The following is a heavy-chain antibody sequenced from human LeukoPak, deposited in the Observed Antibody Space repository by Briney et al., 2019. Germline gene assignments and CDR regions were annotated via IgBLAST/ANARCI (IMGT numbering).Heavy chain of an antibody. Sequence: PGGSLRLSCAASGFTFSTYWMHWVRQAPGKGLVWVSRIDSDGNRTTYADSVKGRFTISRDNAKNTLYLQMNSLRAEDTAVYYCARHVGISFWGQGTLVTVSS. CDR1: GFTFSTYW. D-gene: IGHD7-27*01. V-gene: IGHV3-74*01. CDR3: ARHVGISF. CDR2: IDSDGNRT. J-gene: IGHJ4*02.